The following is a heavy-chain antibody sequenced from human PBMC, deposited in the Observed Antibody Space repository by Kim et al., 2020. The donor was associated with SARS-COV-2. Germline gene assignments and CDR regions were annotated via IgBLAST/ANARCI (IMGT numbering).Heavy chain of an antibody. D-gene: IGHD6-25*01. CDR1: GGSFSGYY. J-gene: IGHJ6*02. V-gene: IGHV4-34*01. CDR2: INHSGST. CDR3: ARHRNSGGYYYGMAV. Sequence: SETLSLTCAVYGGSFSGYYWSWIRQPPGKGLEWIGEINHSGSTNYNPSLKSRVTISVDTSKNQFSLKLSSVTAADTAVYYCARHRNSGGYYYGMAVWGQG.